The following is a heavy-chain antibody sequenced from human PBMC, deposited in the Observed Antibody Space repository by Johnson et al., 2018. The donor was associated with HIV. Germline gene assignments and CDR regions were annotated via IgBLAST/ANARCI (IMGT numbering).Heavy chain of an antibody. J-gene: IGHJ3*02. CDR3: ARPRRLFEGHDAFDI. V-gene: IGHV3-30-3*01. Sequence: VQLVESRGGVVQPGGSLRLSCAASGFTFSSYAMHWVRQAPGKGLEWVAVISYDGSNKYYADSVKGRFTISRDNSKNTLYLQMNSLRAEDTAVYYCARPRRLFEGHDAFDIWGQGTMVTVSS. CDR2: ISYDGSNK. D-gene: IGHD2-21*01. CDR1: GFTFSSYA.